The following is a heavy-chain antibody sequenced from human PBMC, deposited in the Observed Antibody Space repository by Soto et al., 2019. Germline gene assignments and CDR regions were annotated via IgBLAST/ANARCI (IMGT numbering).Heavy chain of an antibody. V-gene: IGHV3-73*02. CDR3: TRRYYGSGSYYAPNYYYGMDV. CDR1: GFTFSGSA. D-gene: IGHD3-10*01. J-gene: IGHJ6*02. CDR2: IRSKANSYAT. Sequence: EVQLVESGGGLVQPGGSLKLSCAASGFTFSGSAMHWVRQASGKGLEWVGRIRSKANSYATAYAASVKGRFTISRDDSKNTAYLHMNSLKTEDTAVYYCTRRYYGSGSYYAPNYYYGMDVWGQGTTVTVSS.